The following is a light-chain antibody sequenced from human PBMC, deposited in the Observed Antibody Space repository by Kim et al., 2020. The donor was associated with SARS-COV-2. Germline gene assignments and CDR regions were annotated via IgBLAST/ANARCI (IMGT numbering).Light chain of an antibody. CDR1: SSNIGNHD. V-gene: IGLV1-51*01. Sequence: GREVTISCSGSSSNIGNHDVSWFQHLPGTSPQLIIYDNTRRPSGIPARFSGSKSATSATLGISGLQTGDEAVYYCGTWDSSLNSGIFGGGTQLTVL. J-gene: IGLJ2*01. CDR3: GTWDSSLNSGI. CDR2: DNT.